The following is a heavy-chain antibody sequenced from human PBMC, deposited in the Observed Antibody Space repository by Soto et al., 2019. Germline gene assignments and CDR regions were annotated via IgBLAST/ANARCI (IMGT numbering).Heavy chain of an antibody. CDR3: AKVRGPYDAFDFDW. V-gene: IGHV3-23*01. Sequence: PGGSLRLSCAASGLTFRNFAMSWVRQAPGMGLEWVSSISGGGGGTSYADSVRGRFTISRDNSMNTLYLQMNGLRAEDTATYYCAKVRGPYDAFDFDWWGQGTPVTVSS. CDR2: ISGGGGGT. J-gene: IGHJ4*02. D-gene: IGHD3-16*01. CDR1: GLTFRNFA.